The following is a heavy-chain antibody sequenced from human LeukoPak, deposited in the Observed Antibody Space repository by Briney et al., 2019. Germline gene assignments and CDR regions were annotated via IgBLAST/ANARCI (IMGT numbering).Heavy chain of an antibody. CDR1: GYTFTGYI. D-gene: IGHD3-10*01. Sequence: ASVKVSCKASGYTFTGYIMHWVRQAPGQGPEWMGWISAYDGNTKSAPKFQDRVTMTTDTSTNIAYLELRSLRSDDTAVYYCARDGYGSGKGYFDYWGQGTLVTVSS. CDR3: ARDGYGSGKGYFDY. V-gene: IGHV1-18*04. J-gene: IGHJ4*02. CDR2: ISAYDGNT.